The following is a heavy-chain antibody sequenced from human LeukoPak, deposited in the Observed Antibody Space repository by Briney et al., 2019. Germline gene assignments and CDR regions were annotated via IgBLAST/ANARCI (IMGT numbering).Heavy chain of an antibody. Sequence: GGSLRLSCAASAFTFSSYDMSWVCQAPGKGLEWVSGITSDGGGKYYVDSVKGRVTISRDNSKNTLCLQLNSLRAEDTAVYYCAKHLTGNYYGAFDIWGRGTMVTVSS. V-gene: IGHV3-23*01. CDR3: AKHLTGNYYGAFDI. CDR2: ITSDGGGK. CDR1: AFTFSSYD. D-gene: IGHD1-26*01. J-gene: IGHJ3*02.